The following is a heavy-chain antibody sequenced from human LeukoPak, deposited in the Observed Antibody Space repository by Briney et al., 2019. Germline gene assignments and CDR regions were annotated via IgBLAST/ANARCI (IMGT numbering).Heavy chain of an antibody. CDR1: GFTFSSYA. J-gene: IGHJ4*02. CDR2: ISGSGGST. V-gene: IGHV3-23*01. D-gene: IGHD3-22*01. CDR3: AKEEDSSGYYYDY. Sequence: GGSLRLSCAASGFTFSSYAMSWVRQAPGKGLQWVSGISGSGGSTYYADSVKGRFTISRDNSKNTLNLQMNSLRAEDTAVYDCAKEEDSSGYYYDYWGQGTLVTVSS.